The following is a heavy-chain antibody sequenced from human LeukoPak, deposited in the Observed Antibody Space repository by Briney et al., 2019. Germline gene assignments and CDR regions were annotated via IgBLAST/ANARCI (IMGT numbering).Heavy chain of an antibody. CDR1: GYTFTSYG. V-gene: IGHV1-18*01. CDR3: ARASLWFGELLPLP. CDR2: ISAYNGNT. D-gene: IGHD3-10*01. Sequence: ASVKVSCKASGYTFTSYGISWVRQAPGQGLEWMGWISAYNGNTHYAQKLQGRVTMTTDTSTSTAYMELRSLRSDDTAVYYCARASLWFGELLPLPWGQGTLVTVSS. J-gene: IGHJ5*02.